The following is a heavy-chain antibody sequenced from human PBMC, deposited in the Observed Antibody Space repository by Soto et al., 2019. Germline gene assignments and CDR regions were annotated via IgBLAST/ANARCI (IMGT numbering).Heavy chain of an antibody. CDR1: GFSFTNFA. CDR2: IGASGDIT. J-gene: IGHJ4*02. V-gene: IGHV3-23*01. D-gene: IGHD2-21*02. CDR3: AKDDFTDRGDDYFDY. Sequence: EVQLLESGGGLVQPGGSLRLSCAASGFSFTNFAMSWVRQAPGKGLEWVAGIGASGDITWYADSVKGRLSISRDNSKNTLYQQLNSLRFEDTAVYYCAKDDFTDRGDDYFDYWGPGTLVTVSS.